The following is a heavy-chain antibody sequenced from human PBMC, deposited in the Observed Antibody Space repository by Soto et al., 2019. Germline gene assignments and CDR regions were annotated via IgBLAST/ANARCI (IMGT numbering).Heavy chain of an antibody. V-gene: IGHV2-5*02. J-gene: IGHJ4*01. Sequence: SVPTLVNPTQTLTLTCSLSGFSVSSNGARVGWSRQPPGKALEWLALIYLDDDKKYNPSLKSRLTITKDTSENQVVLTVTDVHPEETATYYCVHGTLGWYGQVYFDYW. CDR3: VHGTLGWYGQVYFDY. D-gene: IGHD6-19*01. CDR2: IYLDDDK. CDR1: GFSVSSNGAR.